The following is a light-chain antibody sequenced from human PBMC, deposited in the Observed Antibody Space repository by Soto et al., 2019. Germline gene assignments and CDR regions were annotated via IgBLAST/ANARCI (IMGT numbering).Light chain of an antibody. V-gene: IGKV1D-8*01. CDR1: QGISSS. J-gene: IGKJ1*01. Sequence: IQFTQSPSSLSASAVDGVTISFLMSQGISSSLAWYQQKPGKAPELLIYAASTLQSGVPSRFSGSGSGTDFTLTISCLQSEDFATYYCQQYYSFPRTFGQGTKVDIK. CDR3: QQYYSFPRT. CDR2: AAS.